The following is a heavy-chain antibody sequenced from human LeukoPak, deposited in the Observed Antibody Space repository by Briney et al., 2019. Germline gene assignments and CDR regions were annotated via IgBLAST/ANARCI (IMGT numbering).Heavy chain of an antibody. V-gene: IGHV5-51*01. D-gene: IGHD6-13*01. Sequence: GESLKISCKGSGYSFTSYWIGWVRQMPGKGLEWMGIIYPGDSDTRYGPSFQGQVTISADKSISTAYLQWSSLKASDTATYYCARRRSSWTQSAPYYYYYYMDVWGKGTTVTISS. CDR3: ARRRSSWTQSAPYYYYYYMDV. J-gene: IGHJ6*03. CDR1: GYSFTSYW. CDR2: IYPGDSDT.